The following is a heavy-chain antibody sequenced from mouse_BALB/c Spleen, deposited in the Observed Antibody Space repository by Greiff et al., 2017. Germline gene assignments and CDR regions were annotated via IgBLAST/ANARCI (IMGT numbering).Heavy chain of an antibody. Sequence: LQESGPELVKPGASVKMSCKASGYTFTSYVMHWVKQKPGQGLEWIGYINPYNDGTKYNEKFKGKATLTSDKSSSTAYMELSSLTSEDSAVYYCARSMITARSGFDYWGQGTTLTVSS. D-gene: IGHD2-4*01. J-gene: IGHJ2*01. CDR2: INPYNDGT. CDR3: ARSMITARSGFDY. V-gene: IGHV1-14*01. CDR1: GYTFTSYV.